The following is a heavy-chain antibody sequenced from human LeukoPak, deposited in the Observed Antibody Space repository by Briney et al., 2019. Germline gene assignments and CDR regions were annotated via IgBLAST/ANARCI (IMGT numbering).Heavy chain of an antibody. V-gene: IGHV1-69*05. CDR2: ILPIFGSA. J-gene: IGHJ4*02. D-gene: IGHD6-13*01. CDR3: ARGDSSSWYFDY. Sequence: GASVKVSCKASGGTFSSYAISWVRQAPGQGLEWMGGILPIFGSANYAQKFQGRVTITTDESTSTAYMELSSLRSEDTAVYYCARGDSSSWYFDYWGQGTLVTVSS. CDR1: GGTFSSYA.